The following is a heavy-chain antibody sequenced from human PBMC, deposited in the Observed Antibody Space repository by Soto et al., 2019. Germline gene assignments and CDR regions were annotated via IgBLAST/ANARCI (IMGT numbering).Heavy chain of an antibody. CDR1: GFTFSSYA. D-gene: IGHD6-13*01. CDR3: AKDGESSSWPPYYFDY. V-gene: IGHV3-23*01. J-gene: IGHJ4*02. Sequence: GGSLRLSCAASGFTFSSYAMSWVRQAPGKGLEWVSTISGSAGSTFYADSVKGRFTISRDNPKDTLYLQMNSLRAEDTAIYYCAKDGESSSWPPYYFDYLGQGSLVTVSS. CDR2: ISGSAGST.